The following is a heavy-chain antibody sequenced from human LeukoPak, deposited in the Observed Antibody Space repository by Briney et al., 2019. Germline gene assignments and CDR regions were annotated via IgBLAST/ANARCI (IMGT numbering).Heavy chain of an antibody. Sequence: SVKVSCKASGGTFSSYAISWVRQAPGQGLEWMGGIIPIFGTANYAQKFQGRVTITTDESTTTAYMELSSLRSEDTAVYYCARGIAPYSGTYGVGYYCYMDVWGKGTTATVSS. CDR1: GGTFSSYA. CDR3: ARGIAPYSGTYGVGYYCYMDV. J-gene: IGHJ6*03. D-gene: IGHD1-26*01. CDR2: IIPIFGTA. V-gene: IGHV1-69*05.